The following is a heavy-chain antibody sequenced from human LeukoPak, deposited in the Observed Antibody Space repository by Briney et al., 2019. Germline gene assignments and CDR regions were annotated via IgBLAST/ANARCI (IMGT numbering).Heavy chain of an antibody. CDR3: ARGRRSCSSTSCYTGRWLDP. D-gene: IGHD2-2*02. CDR2: INHSGST. Sequence: SETLSLTCAVYGGSFSGYYWSWIRQSPGKGLEWIGEINHSGSTNYNPSLKSRVTISVDTSKNQFSLKLSSVTAADTAVYYCARGRRSCSSTSCYTGRWLDPWGQGTLVTVSS. V-gene: IGHV4-34*01. J-gene: IGHJ5*02. CDR1: GGSFSGYY.